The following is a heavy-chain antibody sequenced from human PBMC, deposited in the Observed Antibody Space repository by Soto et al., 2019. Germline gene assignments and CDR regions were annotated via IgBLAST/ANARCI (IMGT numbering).Heavy chain of an antibody. V-gene: IGHV4-61*01. D-gene: IGHD5-12*01. Sequence: SETLSLTCTVSGGSVSSGSFYWSWIRRPPGKGLEWIGYFYDSGSTNYNPSLRSRATMSVDTSKNQFSLKLSSVTAADTAVYYCAASAPPATNYYYAMDVWGQGTTVTVSS. CDR3: AASAPPATNYYYAMDV. CDR2: FYDSGST. J-gene: IGHJ6*02. CDR1: GGSVSSGSFY.